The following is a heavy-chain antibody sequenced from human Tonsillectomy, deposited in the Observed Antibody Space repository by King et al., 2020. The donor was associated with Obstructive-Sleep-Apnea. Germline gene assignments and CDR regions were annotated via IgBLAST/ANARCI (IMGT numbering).Heavy chain of an antibody. V-gene: IGHV4-59*01. D-gene: IGHD3-22*01. J-gene: IGHJ4*02. CDR1: GGSISSYY. CDR2: IYYSGNT. CDR3: ARNYYDSSGPYLGANYFDY. Sequence: LQLQESGPGLVKPSETLSLTCTVSGGSISSYYWSWIRQPPGNGLEWIGYIYYSGNTNYNPSLKSRATISVDTSKNQFSLKLSSVTAADTAVYYCARNYYDSSGPYLGANYFDYWGQGTLVTVSS.